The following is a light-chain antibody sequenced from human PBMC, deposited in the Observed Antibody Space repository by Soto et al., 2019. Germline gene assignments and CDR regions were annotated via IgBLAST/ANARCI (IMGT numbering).Light chain of an antibody. Sequence: QSVLTQPPSVSGAPGQRVTISCTGSSANIGAAYNVDWYQQLPGTAPKLLIYGNNNRPSGVPARFSGSKSGTSASLAIAGLQAEDEGDYYCCSYAGNSNVFGTGTQLTVL. J-gene: IGLJ1*01. CDR1: SANIGAAYN. CDR3: CSYAGNSNV. CDR2: GNN. V-gene: IGLV1-40*01.